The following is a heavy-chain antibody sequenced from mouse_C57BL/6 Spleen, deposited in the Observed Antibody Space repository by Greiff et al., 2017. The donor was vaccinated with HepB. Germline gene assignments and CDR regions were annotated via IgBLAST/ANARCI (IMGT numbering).Heavy chain of an antibody. J-gene: IGHJ4*01. CDR1: GYTFTSYW. CDR2: IHPNSGSN. Sequence: QVQLQQPGAELVKPGASVKLSCKASGYTFTSYWMHWVKQRPGQGLEWIGMIHPNSGSNNYNEKFKSKATLTVDKSSSTAYMQLSSLTSEDSAVYYCARGGFITGGYYYAMDYWGQGTSVTVSS. D-gene: IGHD1-1*01. V-gene: IGHV1-64*01. CDR3: ARGGFITGGYYYAMDY.